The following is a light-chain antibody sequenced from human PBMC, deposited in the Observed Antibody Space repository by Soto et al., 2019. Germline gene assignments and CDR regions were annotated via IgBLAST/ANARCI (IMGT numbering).Light chain of an antibody. Sequence: TQSPATLSLSPGERSTLSCRASQSVSSYLAWYQQKPGQAPRLLIYDASNRATGIPDRFSGSGSGTDFTLTISRLEPEDFAAYYCQQRSNWLTFGGGTKVDIK. CDR2: DAS. CDR3: QQRSNWLT. V-gene: IGKV3-11*01. J-gene: IGKJ4*01. CDR1: QSVSSY.